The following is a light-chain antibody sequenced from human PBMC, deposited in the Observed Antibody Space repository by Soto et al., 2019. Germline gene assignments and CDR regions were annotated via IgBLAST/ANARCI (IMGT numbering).Light chain of an antibody. CDR2: VNS. CDR1: SSNIGAGYD. V-gene: IGLV1-40*01. J-gene: IGLJ2*01. CDR3: QSYDSSLSAVV. Sequence: QSVLTQPPSVSGAPGQRVTISCPGSSSNIGAGYDVHWYLQLPGTAPKLLIYVNSNRPSGVPDRFSGSKSGTSASLAITGLQAEDEADYYCQSYDSSLSAVVFGGGTKLTVL.